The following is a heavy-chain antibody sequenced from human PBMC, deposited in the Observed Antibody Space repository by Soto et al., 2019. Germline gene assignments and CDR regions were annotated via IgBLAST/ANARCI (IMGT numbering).Heavy chain of an antibody. CDR1: GFTFSTYW. D-gene: IGHD3-22*01. J-gene: IGHJ6*02. Sequence: GSLRLSCAGTGFTFSTYWMHWVRQAPGKGLEWVSRIKTDGTITGYADSVKGRFTISRDNAKNTLYLQMNSLRAEDTDVYYWERGGVIVVGLDVWGQAITVNVSS. V-gene: IGHV3-74*01. CDR2: IKTDGTIT. CDR3: ERGGVIVVGLDV.